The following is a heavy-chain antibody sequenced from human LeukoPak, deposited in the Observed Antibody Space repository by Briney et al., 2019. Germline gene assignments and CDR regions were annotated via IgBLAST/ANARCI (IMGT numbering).Heavy chain of an antibody. CDR3: AREDDWNYEDY. CDR1: GFTVSSNY. D-gene: IGHD1-7*01. CDR2: IKEDGSEK. V-gene: IGHV3-7*01. Sequence: GGSLRLSCAASGFTVSSNYMSWVRQAPGKGLEWVANIKEDGSEKYYVDSVKGRFTISRDNAKNSLYLQMNSLRVEDTAVYYCAREDDWNYEDYWGQGTLVTVSS. J-gene: IGHJ4*02.